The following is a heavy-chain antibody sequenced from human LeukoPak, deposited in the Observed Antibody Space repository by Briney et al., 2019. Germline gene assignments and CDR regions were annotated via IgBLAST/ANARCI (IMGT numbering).Heavy chain of an antibody. CDR3: ARGLGYSYGYGIDY. D-gene: IGHD5-18*01. J-gene: IGHJ4*02. CDR2: IWYDGSNK. CDR1: GFIFSSYA. V-gene: IGHV3-33*01. Sequence: PGGSLRLSCAASGFIFSSYAMHWVRQAPGKGPEWVAIIWYDGSNKYYAESVEGRFTISRDNSENTLYLQMNSLRAEDTAVYSCARGLGYSYGYGIDYWGQGTLVIASS.